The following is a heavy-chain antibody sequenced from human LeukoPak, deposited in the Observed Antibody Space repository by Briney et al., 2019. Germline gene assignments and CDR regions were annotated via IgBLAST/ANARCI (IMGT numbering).Heavy chain of an antibody. CDR2: IIPIFGTA. V-gene: IGHV1-69*13. J-gene: IGHJ4*02. CDR1: GYTFTSYG. CDR3: ARGTPPDFDY. Sequence: ASVKVSCKASGYTFTSYGISWVRQAPGQGLEWMGGIIPIFGTANYAQKFQGRVTITADESTSTAYMELSSLRSEDTAVYYCARGTPPDFDYWGLGTLVTVSS.